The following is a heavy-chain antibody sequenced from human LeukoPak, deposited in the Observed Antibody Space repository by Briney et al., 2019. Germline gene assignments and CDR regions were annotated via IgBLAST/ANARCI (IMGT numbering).Heavy chain of an antibody. CDR1: GGTFSSYA. D-gene: IGHD3-10*01. CDR3: AREAFAEGKNFDL. CDR2: ITPILGIA. Sequence: ASVKVSCKASGGTFSSYAISWVRQAPGQGLEWMGRITPILGIANYAQKFQGRVTITADKSTSTAYMELSSLRSEDTAVYYCAREAFAEGKNFDLWGQGTLVTVSS. J-gene: IGHJ5*02. V-gene: IGHV1-69*04.